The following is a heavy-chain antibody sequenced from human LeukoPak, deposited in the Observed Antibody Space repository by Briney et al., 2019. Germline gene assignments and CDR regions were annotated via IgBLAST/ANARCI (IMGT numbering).Heavy chain of an antibody. CDR2: IFYSGHT. V-gene: IGHV4-59*01. Sequence: GSLRLSCAASGFTFSSYGMHWVRQAPGKGLEWIGYIFYSGHTNYNPSLRSRVTISVDTSKTQFSLRLTSVTAADTAVYFCARDTDRISAPGSWFDPWGQGTLVTVSS. CDR1: GFTFSSYG. D-gene: IGHD2/OR15-2a*01. J-gene: IGHJ5*02. CDR3: ARDTDRISAPGSWFDP.